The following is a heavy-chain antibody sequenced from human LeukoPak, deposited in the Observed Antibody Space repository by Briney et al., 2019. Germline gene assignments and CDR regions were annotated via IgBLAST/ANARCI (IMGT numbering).Heavy chain of an antibody. CDR2: INADGSST. V-gene: IGHV3-74*01. Sequence: GGSLRLSCAASGLTFSSYWMHWVRQAPGEGLVWVSRINADGSSTSYADSVKGRFTISRDNANNTLYLQMNSLRAEDTAVYYCVRVRVYYYMDVWGKGTPVTVSS. CDR3: VRVRVYYYMDV. CDR1: GLTFSSYW. J-gene: IGHJ6*03.